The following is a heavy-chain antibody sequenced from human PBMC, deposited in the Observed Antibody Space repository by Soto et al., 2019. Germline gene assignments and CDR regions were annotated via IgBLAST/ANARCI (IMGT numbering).Heavy chain of an antibody. CDR1: GFTFSSYW. J-gene: IGHJ3*02. V-gene: IGHV3-7*01. D-gene: IGHD6-19*01. CDR2: IKEDGSDR. CDR3: TRPLGWRDAFDI. Sequence: EVQLVESGGGLVQPGGSLRLSCAASGFTFSSYWMSWVRQAPGKGLEWVANIKEDGSDRYYVDSVKGRFTVSRDNAKNSLYLQMTSLRAEDTAVYYCTRPLGWRDAFDIGGQGTMVTVSS.